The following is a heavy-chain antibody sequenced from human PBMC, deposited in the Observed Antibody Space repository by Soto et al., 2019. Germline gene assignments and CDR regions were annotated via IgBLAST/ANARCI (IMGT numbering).Heavy chain of an antibody. CDR3: ARDWRQMSRGGFFDY. J-gene: IGHJ4*02. CDR2: IVPLSGTP. D-gene: IGHD3-16*01. Sequence: QVRLVQSGAEVKKPGSSVKLSCKVSGGNSNSYSIAWVRQAPGQGLQWLGTIVPLSGTPNHAQQFQARVTITADTSRITAYLELSSLRAEDTASYYCARDWRQMSRGGFFDYWGQGSLVTISS. CDR1: GGNSNSYS. V-gene: IGHV1-69*06.